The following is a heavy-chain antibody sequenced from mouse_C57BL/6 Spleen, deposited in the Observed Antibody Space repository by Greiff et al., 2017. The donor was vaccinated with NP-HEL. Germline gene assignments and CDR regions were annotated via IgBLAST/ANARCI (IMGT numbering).Heavy chain of an antibody. CDR2: INPSNGGT. CDR3: ARQGRYGNLHYYAMDY. J-gene: IGHJ4*01. CDR1: GYTFTSYW. D-gene: IGHD2-1*01. Sequence: QVQLQQPGTELVKPGASVKLSCKASGYTFTSYWMHWVKQRPGQGLEWIGNINPSNGGTNYNEKFKSKATLTVDKSSSTAYMQLSILTSEDAAVYYCARQGRYGNLHYYAMDYWGQGTSVTVSS. V-gene: IGHV1-53*01.